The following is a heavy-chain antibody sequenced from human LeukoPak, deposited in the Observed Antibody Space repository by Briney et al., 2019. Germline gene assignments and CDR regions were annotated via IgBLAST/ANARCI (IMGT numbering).Heavy chain of an antibody. D-gene: IGHD1-26*01. Sequence: PGRSLRLSCEASGFTFDDYAMHWVRQAPGKGLEWVSGISWNSGSIGYADSVKGRFTISRDNAKNSLYPQMNSLRAEDMALYYCAKDRRPYSGSYDYWGQGTLVTVSS. V-gene: IGHV3-9*03. CDR3: AKDRRPYSGSYDY. CDR1: GFTFDDYA. J-gene: IGHJ4*02. CDR2: ISWNSGSI.